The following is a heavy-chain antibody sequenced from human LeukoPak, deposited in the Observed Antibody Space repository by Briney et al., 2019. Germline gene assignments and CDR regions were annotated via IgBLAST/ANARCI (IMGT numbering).Heavy chain of an antibody. V-gene: IGHV4-34*01. CDR2: INHSGST. D-gene: IGHD2/OR15-2a*01. CDR1: GGSFSGYY. J-gene: IGHJ4*02. Sequence: SETLSLTCAVYGGSFSGYYRSWIRQPPGKGLEWIGEINHSGSTNYNPSLKSRVTISVDTSKNQFSLKLSSVTAADTAVYYCARGPAKGLYAHGFNDYWGQGTLVTVSS. CDR3: ARGPAKGLYAHGFNDY.